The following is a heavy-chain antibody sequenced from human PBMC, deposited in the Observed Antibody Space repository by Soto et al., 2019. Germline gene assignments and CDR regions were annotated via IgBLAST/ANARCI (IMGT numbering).Heavy chain of an antibody. CDR1: GGSISSYY. CDR3: ARAPALLWFGELYSYYYYIYV. J-gene: IGHJ6*03. Sequence: SETLSLTCTVSGGSISSYYWSWIRQPPGKGLEWIGYIYYSGSTNYNPSLKSRVTISVDTSKNQFSLKLSSVTAADTAVYYCARAPALLWFGELYSYYYYIYVWGKGTTVTVSS. D-gene: IGHD3-10*01. CDR2: IYYSGST. V-gene: IGHV4-59*01.